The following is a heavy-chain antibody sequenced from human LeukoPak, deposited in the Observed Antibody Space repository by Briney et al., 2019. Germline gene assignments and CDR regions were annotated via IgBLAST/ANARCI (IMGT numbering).Heavy chain of an antibody. CDR3: AREGLDF. CDR1: GYTFTSYY. CDR2: INPSGGST. Sequence: ASVKVSCKASGYTFTSYYMHWVRQAPGQGLEWMGIINPSGGSTSYAQKFQGRVTMTRDMSTSTVYMELSNLISEDTAIYSCAREGLDFWGQGTLVTVSS. J-gene: IGHJ4*02. V-gene: IGHV1-46*01.